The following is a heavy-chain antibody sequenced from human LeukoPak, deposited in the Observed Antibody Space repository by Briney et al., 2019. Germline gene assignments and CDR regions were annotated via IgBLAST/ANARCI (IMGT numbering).Heavy chain of an antibody. CDR2: IRSKAYGGTT. Sequence: QPGGSLRLSCTASGFTFGDYAMSWVRQAPGKGLEWVGFIRSKAYGGTTEYAASVKGRFTISRDDSKSIAYLQMNSLKTEDTAVYYCTRGSSSAVYYYYYMDVWGKGTTVTVSS. CDR1: GFTFGDYA. CDR3: TRGSSSAVYYYYYMDV. D-gene: IGHD6-6*01. J-gene: IGHJ6*03. V-gene: IGHV3-49*04.